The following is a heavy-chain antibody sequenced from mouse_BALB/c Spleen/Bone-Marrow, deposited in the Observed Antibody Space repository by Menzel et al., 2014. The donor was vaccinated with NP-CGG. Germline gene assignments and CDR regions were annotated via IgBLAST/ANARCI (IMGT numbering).Heavy chain of an antibody. CDR2: IRNKANGYTT. J-gene: IGHJ4*01. CDR1: GFTFTDYY. CDR3: ARDDYYAMDY. Sequence: EVKVVESGGGLVQPGGSLRLSCATSGFTFTDYYMSWVRQPPGKALEWLGFIRNKANGYTTEYSASVKGRFTISRDNSQSIPYLQMNTLRAEDSATYYCARDDYYAMDYWGQGTSVTVSS. V-gene: IGHV7-3*02.